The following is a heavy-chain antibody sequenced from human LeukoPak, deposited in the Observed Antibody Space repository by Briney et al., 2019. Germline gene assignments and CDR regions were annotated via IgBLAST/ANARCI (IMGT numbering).Heavy chain of an antibody. J-gene: IGHJ4*02. CDR2: ISSNGDNT. V-gene: IGHV3-64*04. D-gene: IGHD3-10*01. CDR1: GFTFSTYV. Sequence: GGSLRLSCSVSGFTFSTYVMHWVRQAPGKGLEYVSAISSNGDNTYYADSVKGRFTISRDNSKNTLYLQMNSLRAEDTAVYYCLRDDSGSYFGYWGQGTLVIVSS. CDR3: LRDDSGSYFGY.